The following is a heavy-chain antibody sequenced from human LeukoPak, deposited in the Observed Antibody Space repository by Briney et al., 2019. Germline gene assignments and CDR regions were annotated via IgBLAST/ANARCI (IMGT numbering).Heavy chain of an antibody. CDR1: GGSFSGYY. Sequence: SETLSLTCAVYGGSFSGYYWSWIRQPPGKGLEWIGEINHSGSTNYNPSLKSRVTISVDTSKNQFSLKLSSVTAADTAVYCCARVGNCYGSGSYYTTRYCFDYWGQGTLVTVSS. CDR2: INHSGST. J-gene: IGHJ4*02. D-gene: IGHD3-10*01. V-gene: IGHV4-34*01. CDR3: ARVGNCYGSGSYYTTRYCFDY.